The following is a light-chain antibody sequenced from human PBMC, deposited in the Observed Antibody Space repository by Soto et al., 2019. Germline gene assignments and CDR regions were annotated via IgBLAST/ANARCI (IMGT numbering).Light chain of an antibody. CDR3: QQYSDSPIT. Sequence: EIVMTQSLITLSVSPGERATLSCRASQSVTNNLAWYQQRPGQAPRLLIRGASTRASGVPARFSGSGSGTDFTLTISSLQSEDFAVYYCQQYSDSPITFGPGTKVDLK. J-gene: IGKJ3*01. CDR1: QSVTNN. CDR2: GAS. V-gene: IGKV3-15*01.